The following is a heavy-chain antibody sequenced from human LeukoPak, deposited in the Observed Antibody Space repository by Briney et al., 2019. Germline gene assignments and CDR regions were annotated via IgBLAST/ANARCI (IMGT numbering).Heavy chain of an antibody. V-gene: IGHV3-53*01. CDR3: AKDLHYGSADY. Sequence: PGGSLRLSCAASGFTFSSNYMSWVRQAPGKGLEWVSVIYSGGSTNYADSVKGRFTISRDNAKNALYLQMNSLRAEDTAVYYCAKDLHYGSADYWGQGTLVTVSS. D-gene: IGHD3-10*01. CDR1: GFTFSSNY. CDR2: IYSGGST. J-gene: IGHJ4*02.